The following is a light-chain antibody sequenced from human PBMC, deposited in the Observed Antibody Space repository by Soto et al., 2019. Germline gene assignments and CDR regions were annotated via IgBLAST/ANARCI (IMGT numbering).Light chain of an antibody. V-gene: IGKV3-15*01. CDR3: QQYADCPTT. CDR1: QSVGAT. CDR2: GAS. J-gene: IGKJ1*01. Sequence: EIVMTQSPVTLSVFPWERATLSCSASQSVGATVAWYHQRPGQAPRLLISGASTRATGVPARVSASGSGTAFTLTITSLQSDDFGVYYCQQYADCPTTFGQGTRVEIK.